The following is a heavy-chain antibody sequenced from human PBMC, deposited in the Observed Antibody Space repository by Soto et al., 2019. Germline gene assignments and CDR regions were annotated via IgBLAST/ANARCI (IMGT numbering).Heavy chain of an antibody. CDR1: GYTLPVYN. CDR2: INPNSGGT. CDR3: ARASLSGSSTSLDFDY. V-gene: IGHV1-2*04. J-gene: IGHJ4*02. D-gene: IGHD2-2*01. Sequence: ASFKPSIKGAGYTLPVYNIRWVRQATKKGLEWMGWINPNSGGTNYAQKFQGWVTMTRDTSISTAYMELSRLRSDDTAVYYCARASLSGSSTSLDFDYWGQGTLVTVSS.